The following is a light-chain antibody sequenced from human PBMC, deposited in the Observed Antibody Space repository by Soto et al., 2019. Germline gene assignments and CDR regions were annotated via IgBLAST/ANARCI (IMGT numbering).Light chain of an antibody. CDR3: QQLNSYTIT. V-gene: IGKV1-9*01. Sequence: IQLTQSPSFLSASVGNRVTITGRASQDISSYLAWCQQTPGKAPNLLISAASTLQSGVPSRSSVSGSGTEFTLTISSLKNEDVAMYDGQQLNSYTITFGQGTRLEI. CDR2: AAS. CDR1: QDISSY. J-gene: IGKJ5*01.